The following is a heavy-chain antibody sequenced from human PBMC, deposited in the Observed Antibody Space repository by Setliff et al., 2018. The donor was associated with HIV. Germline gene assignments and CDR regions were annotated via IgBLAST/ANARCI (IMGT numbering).Heavy chain of an antibody. CDR3: ARGAPTINDY. Sequence: ASVKVSCKTSGYTFTNYGISWVRQAPGQRLEWMGWISAYDGNTNYAQKFQGRVTTTIDRSTSTAYMELRSLRSDDTAVYYCARGAPTINDYWGQGTLVTVSS. D-gene: IGHD3-10*01. J-gene: IGHJ4*02. V-gene: IGHV1-18*01. CDR1: GYTFTNYG. CDR2: ISAYDGNT.